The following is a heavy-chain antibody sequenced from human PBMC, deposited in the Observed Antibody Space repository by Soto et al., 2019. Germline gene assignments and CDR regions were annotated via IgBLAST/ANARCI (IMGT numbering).Heavy chain of an antibody. Sequence: PSETLSLTCSVSGDSISDTSCYWGWIRQPPGKGLEWIANIYYSGNTFYNPSLKSRVTLSVDTSKNQFSLKLTSVTAADAAVYYCARLGGQMAADSWGPGTLVTVSS. V-gene: IGHV4-39*01. CDR3: ARLGGQMAADS. CDR2: IYYSGNT. D-gene: IGHD3-16*01. J-gene: IGHJ1*01. CDR1: GDSISDTSCY.